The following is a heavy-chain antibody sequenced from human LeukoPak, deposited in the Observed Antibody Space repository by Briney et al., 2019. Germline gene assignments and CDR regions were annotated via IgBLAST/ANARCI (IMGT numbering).Heavy chain of an antibody. D-gene: IGHD6-13*01. CDR2: IKQDGSEK. J-gene: IGHJ4*02. CDR1: GFTISSYW. Sequence: GGSLRLSCAASGFTISSYWMSWVRQAPGKGLEWVANIKQDGSEKYYVDSVKGRFTISRDNAKNSLYLQMNSLRAEDTAVYYCARLEYSSSWYGGELDYWGQGTLVTVSS. V-gene: IGHV3-7*01. CDR3: ARLEYSSSWYGGELDY.